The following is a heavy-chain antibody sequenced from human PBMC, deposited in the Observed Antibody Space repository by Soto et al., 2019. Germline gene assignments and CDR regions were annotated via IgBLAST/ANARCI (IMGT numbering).Heavy chain of an antibody. CDR1: GGSFSGYY. Sequence: SETLSLTCAVYGGSFSGYYWSWIRQPPGKGLEWIGEINHSGSTNYNPSLKSRVTIPVDTSKNQFSLKLSSVTAADTAVYYCARLGYSGYEKFDYWGQGTLVTVSS. CDR2: INHSGST. CDR3: ARLGYSGYEKFDY. J-gene: IGHJ4*02. D-gene: IGHD5-12*01. V-gene: IGHV4-34*01.